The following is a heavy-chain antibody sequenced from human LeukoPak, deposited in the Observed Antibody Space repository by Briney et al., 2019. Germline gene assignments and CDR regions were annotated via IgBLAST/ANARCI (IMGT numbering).Heavy chain of an antibody. Sequence: GGSLRLSCAASGFTFSSYWMSWIRQAPGKGLEWVSYISSSGSTIYYADSVKGRFIISRDNAKNSLYLQINSLRAEDTAVYYCARETRYYYDPWGQGTLVTVSS. D-gene: IGHD3-10*01. CDR3: ARETRYYYDP. CDR2: ISSSGSTI. J-gene: IGHJ5*02. V-gene: IGHV3-11*01. CDR1: GFTFSSYW.